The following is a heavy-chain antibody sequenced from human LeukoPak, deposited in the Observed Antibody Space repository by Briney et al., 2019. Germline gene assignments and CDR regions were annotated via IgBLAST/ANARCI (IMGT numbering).Heavy chain of an antibody. J-gene: IGHJ5*02. Sequence: GGSLRLSCAASGFTFNDYYMSWIRQAPGKGLELLSYINIGGTNTHYADSVKGRFTISRDNAKKSLYLEMNHPRAEDTAVYYCATDGAGFDTWGQGVLVTVSS. V-gene: IGHV3-11*01. CDR3: ATDGAGFDT. CDR1: GFTFNDYY. CDR2: INIGGTNT.